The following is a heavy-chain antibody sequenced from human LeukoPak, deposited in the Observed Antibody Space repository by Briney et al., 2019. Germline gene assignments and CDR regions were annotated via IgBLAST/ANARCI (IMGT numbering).Heavy chain of an antibody. J-gene: IGHJ6*02. CDR3: AKDYGELTYYYYGMDV. D-gene: IGHD3-10*01. V-gene: IGHV3-30*18. CDR2: ISYDGSNK. CDR1: GFTFSSYG. Sequence: GGSLRLSCAASGFTFSSYGMHWVRQALGKGLEWVAVISYDGSNKYYADSVKGRFTISRDNSKNTLYLQMNSLRAEDTAVYYCAKDYGELTYYYYGMDVWGQGTTVTVSS.